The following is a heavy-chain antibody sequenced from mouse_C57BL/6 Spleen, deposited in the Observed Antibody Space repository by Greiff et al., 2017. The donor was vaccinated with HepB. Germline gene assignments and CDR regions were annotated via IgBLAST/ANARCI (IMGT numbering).Heavy chain of an antibody. V-gene: IGHV1-76*01. CDR2: IYPGSGNT. D-gene: IGHD1-1*01. CDR3: ARYYGSHFDY. Sequence: VHLVESGAELVRPGASVKLSCKASGYTFTDYYINWVKQRPGQGLEWIARIYPGSGNTYYNEKFKGKATLTAEKSSSTAYMQLSSLTSEDSAVYFCARYYGSHFDYWGQGTTLTVSS. J-gene: IGHJ2*01. CDR1: GYTFTDYY.